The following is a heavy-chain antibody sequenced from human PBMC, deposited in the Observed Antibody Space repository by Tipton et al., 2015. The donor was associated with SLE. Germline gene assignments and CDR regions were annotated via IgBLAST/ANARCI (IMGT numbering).Heavy chain of an antibody. Sequence: QLVQSGAEVKKPGESLKISCQTSGYTFANSWIGWVRHTPGRGLEWMGIIYPGDSDTIYSPSFRGQVTISADKSITTVYLHWSNLKASDTAMYFCARHWDIVLTNRFYYYGMDVWGQGTAVIVSS. V-gene: IGHV5-51*01. CDR3: ARHWDIVLTNRFYYYGMDV. J-gene: IGHJ6*02. D-gene: IGHD3-9*01. CDR1: GYTFANSW. CDR2: IYPGDSDT.